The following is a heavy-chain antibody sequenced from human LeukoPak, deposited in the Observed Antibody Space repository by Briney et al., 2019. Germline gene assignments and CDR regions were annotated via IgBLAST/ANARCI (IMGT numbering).Heavy chain of an antibody. J-gene: IGHJ4*02. V-gene: IGHV3-9*01. Sequence: GGSLRLSCAASGFTFHQYAIHWVRQVPGKGLEWVSGISWNSGSIGYADSVKGRFTISRDSAKNSVYLQMNSLRPEDTALYYCAKDKAPLYSGYDWDLDFWGQGNLVTVSS. CDR3: AKDKAPLYSGYDWDLDF. D-gene: IGHD5-12*01. CDR2: ISWNSGSI. CDR1: GFTFHQYA.